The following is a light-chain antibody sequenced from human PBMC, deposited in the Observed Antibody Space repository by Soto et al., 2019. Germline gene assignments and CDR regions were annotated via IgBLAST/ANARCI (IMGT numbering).Light chain of an antibody. V-gene: IGKV1-39*01. CDR3: QQSNTRPGT. CDR2: GAS. CDR1: QSLSTY. Sequence: DIQMTQSPASLSSSVGDRVTFTCRASQSLSTYLNWYEQKPGEAPNLLIYGASNLQSGVPSRFSGGGSGTDFTLTISSLQPEDFGIYYGQQSNTRPGTFGEGTKGDIK. J-gene: IGKJ1*01.